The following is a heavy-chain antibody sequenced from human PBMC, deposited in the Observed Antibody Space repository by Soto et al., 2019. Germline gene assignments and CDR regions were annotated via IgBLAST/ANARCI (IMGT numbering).Heavy chain of an antibody. Sequence: GTSVKVSCKASGGTFSSYAISWVRQAPGQGLEWMGGIIPIFGTANYAQKFQGRVTITADESTSTAYMELSSLRSEDTAVYYCARWEFPPLFGVAKYGAPYYYYGMDVWGQGTTVTVSS. CDR1: GGTFSSYA. D-gene: IGHD3-3*01. J-gene: IGHJ6*02. CDR3: ARWEFPPLFGVAKYGAPYYYYGMDV. V-gene: IGHV1-69*13. CDR2: IIPIFGTA.